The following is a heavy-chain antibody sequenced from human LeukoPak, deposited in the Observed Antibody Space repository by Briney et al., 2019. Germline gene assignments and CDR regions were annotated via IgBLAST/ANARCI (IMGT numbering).Heavy chain of an antibody. CDR1: GYTFTSYY. CDR2: INPIGGST. CDR3: VRDTIFGVVMTYYFDY. V-gene: IGHV1-46*01. D-gene: IGHD3-3*01. J-gene: IGHJ4*02. Sequence: GASVKVSCKASGYTFTSYYMHWVRQAPGQGLEWMGIINPIGGSTSYAQKFQGRVTMTRATSTSTVHMELSSLRSEDTAVYYCVRDTIFGVVMTYYFDYWGQGTLVTVSS.